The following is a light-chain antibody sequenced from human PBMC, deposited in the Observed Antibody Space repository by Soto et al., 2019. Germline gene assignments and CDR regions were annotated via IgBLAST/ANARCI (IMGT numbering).Light chain of an antibody. J-gene: IGLJ1*01. CDR1: SSTVGGFNV. CDR2: EGI. V-gene: IGLV2-23*01. Sequence: QSALAQPASVSGSPGQSITISCTGTSSTVGGFNVVSWYQQHPGKAPKVIIYEGIKRPSGDSNRFSGSNSGSTASLTISGLQAEDEADYYCCSYVGATTYVFGTGTKV. CDR3: CSYVGATTYV.